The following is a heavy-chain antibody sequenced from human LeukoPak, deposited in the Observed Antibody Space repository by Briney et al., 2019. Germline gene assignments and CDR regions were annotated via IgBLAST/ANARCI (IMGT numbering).Heavy chain of an antibody. CDR2: ISYDGSNK. J-gene: IGHJ4*02. CDR3: AKGHSTLRLGELSCDY. CDR1: GFTFSNYG. D-gene: IGHD3-16*02. V-gene: IGHV3-30*18. Sequence: GRSLRLSCAASGFTFSNYGMHWVRQAPGKGLEWVAVISYDGSNKYYADSVKGRFTISRDNSKNTLYLQMNSLRAEDTAVYYCAKGHSTLRLGELSCDYWGQGTRVTVSS.